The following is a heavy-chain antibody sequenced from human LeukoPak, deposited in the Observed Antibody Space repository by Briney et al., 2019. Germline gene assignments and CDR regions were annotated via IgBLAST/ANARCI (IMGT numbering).Heavy chain of an antibody. J-gene: IGHJ5*02. CDR2: IYYSGST. CDR3: ARSYSSSWYLT. D-gene: IGHD6-13*01. Sequence: PSDTLSLTCTVSGGSISSYYWSWIRQPPGKGLDWIGYIYYSGSTNYNPSIKSRVTISVDTSKNQFSLRLSSVTAADTAVYYCARSYSSSWYLTWGQGTLVTASS. V-gene: IGHV4-59*07. CDR1: GGSISSYY.